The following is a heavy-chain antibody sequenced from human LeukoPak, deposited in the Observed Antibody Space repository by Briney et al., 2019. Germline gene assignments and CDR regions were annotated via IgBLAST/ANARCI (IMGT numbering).Heavy chain of an antibody. CDR3: ARVAVSGINSRYEIDY. D-gene: IGHD6-19*01. J-gene: IGHJ4*02. V-gene: IGHV4-39*01. CDR1: GGSISSSSYY. CDR2: IYYSGST. Sequence: PSETLSLTCTVSGGSISSSSYYWGWIRQPPGKGLEWIGSIYYSGSTYYNPSLKSRVTISVDTSKNQFSLKLSSVTAADTAVYYCARVAVSGINSRYEIDYWGQGTLVTVSS.